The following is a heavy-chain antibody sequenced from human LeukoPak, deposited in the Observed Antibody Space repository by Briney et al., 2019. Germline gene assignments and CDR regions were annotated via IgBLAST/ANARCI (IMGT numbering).Heavy chain of an antibody. V-gene: IGHV3-53*01. CDR3: AKGRFYYYGSGSYEMDV. Sequence: GGSLRLSCAASGFTVSSNYMSWVRQAPGKGLEWVSVIYSGGSTYYADSVKGRFTISRDNSKNTLYLQMNSLRAEDTAVYYCAKGRFYYYGSGSYEMDVWGQGTTVTVSS. J-gene: IGHJ6*02. CDR2: IYSGGST. CDR1: GFTVSSNY. D-gene: IGHD3-10*01.